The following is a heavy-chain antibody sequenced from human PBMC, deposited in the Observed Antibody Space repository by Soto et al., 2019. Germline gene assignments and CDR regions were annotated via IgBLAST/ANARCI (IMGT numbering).Heavy chain of an antibody. CDR3: VREPDV. Sequence: PGGSLRLSCTPSGFIFSDYSMNWVRQAPGKGLEWISYITTTSSTMYYADSVKGRFTISRDNSKNTVSLQMNSLSADDTGLYYCVREPDVWGQGISVTVSS. J-gene: IGHJ6*02. CDR2: ITTTSSTM. CDR1: GFIFSDYS. V-gene: IGHV3-48*01.